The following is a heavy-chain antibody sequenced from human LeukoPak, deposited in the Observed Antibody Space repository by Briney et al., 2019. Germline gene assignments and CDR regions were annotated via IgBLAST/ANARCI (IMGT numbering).Heavy chain of an antibody. CDR3: ARFGRGDGSTDDY. CDR2: IYYSGST. Sequence: SETLSLTCTVSGGSISSYYWSWIRQPPGKGLEWIGYIYYSGSTNYNPSLKSRVTISVDTSKNQFSLKLSSVTAADTAVYYCARFGRGDGSTDDYWGQGTLVTVSS. V-gene: IGHV4-59*08. D-gene: IGHD5-24*01. J-gene: IGHJ4*02. CDR1: GGSISSYY.